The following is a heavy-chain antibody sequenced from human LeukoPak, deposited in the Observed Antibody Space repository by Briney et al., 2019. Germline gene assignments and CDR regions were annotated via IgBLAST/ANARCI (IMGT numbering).Heavy chain of an antibody. Sequence: SETLSLTCTVSGGSISSSSYYWGWIRQPPGKGLEWIGSIYYSGSTYYNPSLKSRVTISVDTSKNQFSLKLSSVTAADTAVYYCARHRYDFWSGYYARFLDWYFDLWGRGTLVTVSS. V-gene: IGHV4-39*01. CDR1: GGSISSSSYY. CDR3: ARHRYDFWSGYYARFLDWYFDL. CDR2: IYYSGST. J-gene: IGHJ2*01. D-gene: IGHD3-3*01.